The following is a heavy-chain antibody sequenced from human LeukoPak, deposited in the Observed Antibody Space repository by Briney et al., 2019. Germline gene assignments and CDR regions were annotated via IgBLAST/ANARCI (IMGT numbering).Heavy chain of an antibody. J-gene: IGHJ6*03. D-gene: IGHD5-18*01. CDR3: ARVGYSYVINDWSRTGLGAYPTKYYYHMDV. CDR2: INPSGST. Sequence: SETLSLTCAVYGWSFSDYYWSWIRQPPGKGLEWIGEINPSGSTNYSPSLKSRVTISVDTPKDQFALKLSSVAAADTAVYFCARVGYSYVINDWSRTGLGAYPTKYYYHMDVWDKGTTVTVSS. V-gene: IGHV4-34*01. CDR1: GWSFSDYY.